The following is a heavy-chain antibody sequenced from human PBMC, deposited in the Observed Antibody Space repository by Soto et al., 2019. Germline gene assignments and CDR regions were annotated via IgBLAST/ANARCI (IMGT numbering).Heavy chain of an antibody. V-gene: IGHV1-69*13. Sequence: AVKLSCKASGGTFSSYSISWVRQAPGHGLEWMGGIIPIFGSSSSAQIFQGRVTITADESTSTAYMELSSLTSEDTAVYYCARGWGYGSGRDSYCRYVWG. CDR2: IIPIFGSS. J-gene: IGHJ6*01. D-gene: IGHD3-10*01. CDR1: GGTFSSYS. CDR3: ARGWGYGSGRDSYCRYV.